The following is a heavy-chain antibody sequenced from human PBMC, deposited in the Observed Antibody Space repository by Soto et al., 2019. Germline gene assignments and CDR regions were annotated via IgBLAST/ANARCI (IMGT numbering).Heavy chain of an antibody. Sequence: GESLKISCRGSGHIFSNYWIGWVRQMPGKGLEWMGIIYPGDSDTRYSPSFQGQVTITVDKSINTAYLQWSRLKASDTAIYYCARQRLWGTSGYYYFENWGQGTLVTVSS. J-gene: IGHJ4*02. CDR1: GHIFSNYW. D-gene: IGHD3-22*01. V-gene: IGHV5-51*01. CDR3: ARQRLWGTSGYYYFEN. CDR2: IYPGDSDT.